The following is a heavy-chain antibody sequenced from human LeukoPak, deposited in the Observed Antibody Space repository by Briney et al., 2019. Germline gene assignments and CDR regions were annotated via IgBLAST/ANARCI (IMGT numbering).Heavy chain of an antibody. Sequence: PGGSLRLSCAASGFTFSSNWMTWVRQAPGKGLEWVANIKQDGSEKYYVDSVKGRLTISRDNAKKSLYLQMNSLRAEDTAMYYCARDEYLWSGYYPNQAFDYWGQGTLVTVSS. D-gene: IGHD3-3*01. CDR3: ARDEYLWSGYYPNQAFDY. CDR1: GFTFSSNW. V-gene: IGHV3-7*01. CDR2: IKQDGSEK. J-gene: IGHJ4*02.